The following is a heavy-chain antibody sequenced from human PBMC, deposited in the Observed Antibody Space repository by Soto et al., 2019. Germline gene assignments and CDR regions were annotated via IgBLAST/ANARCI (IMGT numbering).Heavy chain of an antibody. D-gene: IGHD4-17*01. CDR2: ISGSGGST. CDR1: GFTFTSYA. Sequence: EVQLLESGGGLVQPGGSLRLSCAASGFTFTSYAMTWVPQAQGKGLEWVSAISGSGGSTYYADSVKGRFTISRDNSKNTLYLQMNSLRAEDTAVYYCASRHGDYGDFWFDPWGQGTLVTVSS. CDR3: ASRHGDYGDFWFDP. V-gene: IGHV3-23*01. J-gene: IGHJ5*02.